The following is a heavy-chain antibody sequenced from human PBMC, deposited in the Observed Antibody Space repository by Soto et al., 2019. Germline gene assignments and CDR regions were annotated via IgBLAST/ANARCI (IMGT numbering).Heavy chain of an antibody. V-gene: IGHV4-34*01. Sequence: QVQLQQWGAGLLKPSETLSLTCAVYGGSFSGYYWSWIRQPPGKGLEWIGEITQSGSTNYNPSLKRRVTISVDTSRNQFSLKLSSVTAADTAVYYCAYLTTMKAYYYYGMDVWGQGTTVTVSS. CDR2: ITQSGST. D-gene: IGHD4-17*01. CDR1: GGSFSGYY. J-gene: IGHJ6*02. CDR3: AYLTTMKAYYYYGMDV.